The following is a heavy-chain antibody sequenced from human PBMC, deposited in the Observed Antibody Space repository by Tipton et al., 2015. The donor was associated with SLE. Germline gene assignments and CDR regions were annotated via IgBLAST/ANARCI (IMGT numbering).Heavy chain of an antibody. D-gene: IGHD4-17*01. CDR3: ARHDYGDYGYFDY. Sequence: TLSLTCTVSGGSISSSSYYWGWIRQPPGKGLEWIGGIYYSGSTYYNPSLKSRVTISVNTSKNQFSLKLSSVTAADTAVYYCARHDYGDYGYFDYWGQGTLVTVSS. CDR1: GGSISSSSYY. V-gene: IGHV4-39*01. CDR2: IYYSGST. J-gene: IGHJ4*02.